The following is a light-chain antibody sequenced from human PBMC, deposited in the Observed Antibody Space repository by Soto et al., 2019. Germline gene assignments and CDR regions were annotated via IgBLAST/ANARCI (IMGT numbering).Light chain of an antibody. CDR1: SNDVGRFDY. V-gene: IGLV2-11*01. CDR2: DVN. CDR3: CSYAGSSTPYV. Sequence: QSALTQPRSVSGSPGQSVTISCTGTSNDVGRFDYVSWYQQHPGKAPKVIIYDVNERPSGVPNRFSGSKSGNTASLTISGLQADDEADYYCCSYAGSSTPYVFGTGTK. J-gene: IGLJ1*01.